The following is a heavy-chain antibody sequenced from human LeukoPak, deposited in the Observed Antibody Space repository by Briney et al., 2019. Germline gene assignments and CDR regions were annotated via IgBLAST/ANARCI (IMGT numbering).Heavy chain of an antibody. CDR3: ARGRKYSGSYYSFDY. CDR2: INPNSGGT. D-gene: IGHD1-26*01. Sequence: ASVKVSCKASGYTFTGYYMHWVRQAPGQGLEWMGWINPNSGGTNYAQKFQGWVTMTRDTSISTAYMELGRLRSDDTAVYYCARGRKYSGSYYSFDYWGQGTLVTVSS. CDR1: GYTFTGYY. J-gene: IGHJ4*02. V-gene: IGHV1-2*04.